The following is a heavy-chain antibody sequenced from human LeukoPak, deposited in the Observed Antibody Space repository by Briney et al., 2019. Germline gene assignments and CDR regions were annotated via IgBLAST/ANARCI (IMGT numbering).Heavy chain of an antibody. CDR2: ISSSGSTV. CDR1: GFTFSSYE. D-gene: IGHD3-22*01. Sequence: PGGSLRLSCAVSGFTFSSYEMNWVRQAPGKGLEWISYISSSGSTVYYADSVKGRFTISRDNSKSTLYLQMNSLRPEDTAVYYCASDPFDSSGYYPLDYWGQGTLVTVSS. J-gene: IGHJ4*02. V-gene: IGHV3-48*03. CDR3: ASDPFDSSGYYPLDY.